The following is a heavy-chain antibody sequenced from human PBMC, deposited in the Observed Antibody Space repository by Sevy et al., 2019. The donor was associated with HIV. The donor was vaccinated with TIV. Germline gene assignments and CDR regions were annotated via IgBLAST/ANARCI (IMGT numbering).Heavy chain of an antibody. V-gene: IGHV3-21*01. Sequence: GGSLRLSCAASGFTFSSYSMNWVRQAPGKGLEWVSSISSSSSYIYYADSVKGRFTISRDNAKNSLYLQMNSLTVEDTAVYYCAKDSVDAFDIWGQGTMVTVSS. CDR2: ISSSSSYI. J-gene: IGHJ3*02. CDR3: AKDSVDAFDI. CDR1: GFTFSSYS.